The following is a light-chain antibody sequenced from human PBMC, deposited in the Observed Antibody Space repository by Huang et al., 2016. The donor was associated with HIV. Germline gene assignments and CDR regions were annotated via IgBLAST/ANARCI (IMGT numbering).Light chain of an antibody. V-gene: IGKV3-11*01. Sequence: EIVLTQSPATLSLSPGERATLSCRASQTIINYLAWYQQKPGQAPRLLIYDASNRATGIPARFSGSGSGPDFTLTISSLEPEDFAVYYCQQRGDWPLTFGGGTKVEIK. CDR2: DAS. CDR1: QTIINY. J-gene: IGKJ4*01. CDR3: QQRGDWPLT.